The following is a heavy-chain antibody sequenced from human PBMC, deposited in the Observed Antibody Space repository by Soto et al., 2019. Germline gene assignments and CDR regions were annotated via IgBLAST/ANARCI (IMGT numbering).Heavy chain of an antibody. CDR1: GVSISDTSYY. J-gene: IGHJ4*02. V-gene: IGHV4-39*01. CDR2: IYFNGNT. Sequence: SETLSLTCTVSGVSISDTSYYWGWIRQPPGKGLEWIGTIYFNGNTFYNPSLKSRLTISVDTSKNQISLRLTSVTAADTDVYYCARQGSYWGQGTLVTVSS. CDR3: ARQGSY.